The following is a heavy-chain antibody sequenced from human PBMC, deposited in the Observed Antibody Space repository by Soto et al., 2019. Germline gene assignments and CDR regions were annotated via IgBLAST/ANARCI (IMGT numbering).Heavy chain of an antibody. Sequence: LRLSCAASGFTFSNYWMHWVRQVPGRGLVWVSRISHDGSGTSYADSVKGRFTISRDNAKNTVYLQMNSLRAEDTAVYYCGSVFDYWGQGTLVTVSS. CDR2: ISHDGSGT. V-gene: IGHV3-74*01. J-gene: IGHJ4*02. CDR1: GFTFSNYW. CDR3: GSVFDY.